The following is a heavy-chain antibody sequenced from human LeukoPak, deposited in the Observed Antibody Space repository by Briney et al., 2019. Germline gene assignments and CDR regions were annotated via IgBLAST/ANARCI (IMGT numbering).Heavy chain of an antibody. CDR1: GFTFSSYA. Sequence: PGGSLRLSCAASGFTFSSYAMSWVRQAPGKGLEWVSAISGSGGSTYYADSVKGRFTISRDNSKNTLYLQMNSLRAEDTAVYYCAKGVTDYDSSGYYVPGAFDIWGQGTMVTVSS. CDR3: AKGVTDYDSSGYYVPGAFDI. V-gene: IGHV3-23*01. D-gene: IGHD3-22*01. J-gene: IGHJ3*02. CDR2: ISGSGGST.